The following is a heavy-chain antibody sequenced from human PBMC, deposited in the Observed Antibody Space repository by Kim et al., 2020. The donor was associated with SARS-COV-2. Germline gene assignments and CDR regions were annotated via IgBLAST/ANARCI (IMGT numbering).Heavy chain of an antibody. Sequence: SVKVSCKASGGTFSSYAISWVRQAPGQGLEWMGGIIPIFGTANYAQKFQGRVTITADESTSTAYMELSSLRSEDTAVYYCARGGSPRSKYYYYYGMDVWGQGTTVTVSS. V-gene: IGHV1-69*13. CDR1: GGTFSSYA. CDR3: ARGGSPRSKYYYYYGMDV. D-gene: IGHD3-10*01. J-gene: IGHJ6*02. CDR2: IIPIFGTA.